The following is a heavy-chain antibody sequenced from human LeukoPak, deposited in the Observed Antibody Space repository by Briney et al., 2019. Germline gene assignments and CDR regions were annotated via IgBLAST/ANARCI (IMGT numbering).Heavy chain of an antibody. V-gene: IGHV3-74*01. Sequence: GGSLRLSCAASGFTVSSNYMSWVRQAPGKGLVWVSGINSDGGTTTYADSVKGRFTISRDNAKNSLYLQMNSLRAEDTAVYYCANSATWGQGTLVTVSS. CDR2: INSDGGTT. CDR1: GFTVSSNY. D-gene: IGHD3-10*01. J-gene: IGHJ5*02. CDR3: ANSAT.